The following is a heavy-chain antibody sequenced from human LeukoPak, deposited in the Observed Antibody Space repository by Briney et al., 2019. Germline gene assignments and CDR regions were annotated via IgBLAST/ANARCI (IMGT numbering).Heavy chain of an antibody. Sequence: HAGGSLRLSCAASGFTFSSYAMSWVRQAPGKGLEWVSAISGSGGGTYYADSVKGRFAISRDNSKNTLYLQMNSLRAEDTAVYYCATRGTYYYDNSGYWGFDYWGQGTLVTVSS. CDR2: ISGSGGGT. J-gene: IGHJ4*02. CDR1: GFTFSSYA. V-gene: IGHV3-23*01. D-gene: IGHD3-22*01. CDR3: ATRGTYYYDNSGYWGFDY.